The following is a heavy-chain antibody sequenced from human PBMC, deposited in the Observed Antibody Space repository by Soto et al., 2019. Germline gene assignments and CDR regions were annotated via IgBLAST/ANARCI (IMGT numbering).Heavy chain of an antibody. D-gene: IGHD2-2*01. CDR3: AKDVVEMATIFDY. Sequence: PGGSLRLSCAASGFTFSSYGVHWVRQAPGKGLEWVAVISYDGSNKYYADSVKGRFTISRDNSKNTLYLQMNSLRAEDTAVYYCAKDVVEMATIFDYWGQGTLVTVSS. CDR1: GFTFSSYG. CDR2: ISYDGSNK. V-gene: IGHV3-30*18. J-gene: IGHJ4*02.